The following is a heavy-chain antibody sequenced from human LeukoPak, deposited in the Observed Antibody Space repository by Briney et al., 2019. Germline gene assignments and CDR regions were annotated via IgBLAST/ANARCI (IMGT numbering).Heavy chain of an antibody. Sequence: SETLSLTCTVSGGSISSYYWSWIRQPPGKGLEWIGYIYYSGSTNYNPSLKSRVTISVDTSKNQFSLKLSSVTAADTAVYYCARVGRDGYNYFDYWGQGTLATVSS. J-gene: IGHJ4*02. CDR3: ARVGRDGYNYFDY. D-gene: IGHD5-24*01. V-gene: IGHV4-59*01. CDR2: IYYSGST. CDR1: GGSISSYY.